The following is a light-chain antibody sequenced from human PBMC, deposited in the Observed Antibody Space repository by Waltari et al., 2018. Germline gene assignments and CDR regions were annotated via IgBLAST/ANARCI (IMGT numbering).Light chain of an antibody. Sequence: QSALTQPASVSGSPGQSITLSCTGTRSDVGTNNYVSWYQQRPGKAPDLIIFDVSNRPSGVSIRFSGSKSGNTASLTISGLQAEDEADYYCNSYTNSGTYVFGSGTKVTVL. V-gene: IGLV2-14*03. CDR3: NSYTNSGTYV. CDR1: RSDVGTNNY. CDR2: DVS. J-gene: IGLJ1*01.